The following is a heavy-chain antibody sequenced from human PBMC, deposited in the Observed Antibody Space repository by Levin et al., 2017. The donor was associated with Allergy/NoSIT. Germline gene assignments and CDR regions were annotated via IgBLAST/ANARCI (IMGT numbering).Heavy chain of an antibody. J-gene: IGHJ6*02. Sequence: ASVKVSCKASGYTFTSYGISWVRQAPGQGLEWMGWISAYNGNTNYAQKLQGRVTMTTDTSTSTAYMELRSLRSDDTAVYYCARDAVRNYYYYYGMDVWGQGTTVTVSS. CDR3: ARDAVRNYYYYYGMDV. CDR2: ISAYNGNT. CDR1: GYTFTSYG. V-gene: IGHV1-18*01. D-gene: IGHD6-19*01.